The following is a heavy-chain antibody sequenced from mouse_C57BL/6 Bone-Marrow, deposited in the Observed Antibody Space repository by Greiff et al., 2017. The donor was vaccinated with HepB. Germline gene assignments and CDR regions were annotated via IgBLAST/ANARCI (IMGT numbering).Heavy chain of an antibody. Sequence: QVQLQQSGAELVRPGASVKLSCKASGYTFTDYYINWVKQRPGQGLEWIARIYPGSGNTYYNEKFKGKATLTAEKSSSTAYMQLSSLTSEDTAVYYCAVTVVACDYWGQGTTLTVSS. V-gene: IGHV1-76*01. CDR3: AVTVVACDY. D-gene: IGHD1-1*01. CDR1: GYTFTDYY. J-gene: IGHJ2*01. CDR2: IYPGSGNT.